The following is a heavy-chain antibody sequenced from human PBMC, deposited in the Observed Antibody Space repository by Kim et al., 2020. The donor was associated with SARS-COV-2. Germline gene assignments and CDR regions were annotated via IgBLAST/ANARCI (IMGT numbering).Heavy chain of an antibody. Sequence: SETLSLTCTVSGGSISSSSYYWGWIRQPPGKGLEWIGSIYYSGSTYYNPSLKSRVTISVDTSKNQFSLKLSSVTAADTAVYYCARHDVWFGDYTPHYYYYYGMDVWGQGTTVTVSS. J-gene: IGHJ6*02. D-gene: IGHD3-10*01. V-gene: IGHV4-39*01. CDR3: ARHDVWFGDYTPHYYYYYGMDV. CDR2: IYYSGST. CDR1: GGSISSSSYY.